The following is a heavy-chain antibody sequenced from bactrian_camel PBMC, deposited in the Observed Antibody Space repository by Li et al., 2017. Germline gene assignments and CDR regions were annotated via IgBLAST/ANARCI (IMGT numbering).Heavy chain of an antibody. CDR2: IATGADLG. J-gene: IGHJ6*01. Sequence: VQLVESGGGSVQAGGSLRLSCAASGFAFSTWCMGWFRQAPGKQREGVGVIATGADLGSVVDSAKGRFTISQDNTKNTVYLQMNNLKPEDTGIYYCAADSSESRRYHISLRGSDFRYWGQGTQVTVS. CDR1: GFAFSTWC. CDR3: AADSSESRRYHISLRGSDFRY. D-gene: IGHD1*01. V-gene: IGHV3S40*01.